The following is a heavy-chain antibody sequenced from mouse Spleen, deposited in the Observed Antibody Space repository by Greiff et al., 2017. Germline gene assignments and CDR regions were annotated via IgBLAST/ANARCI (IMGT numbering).Heavy chain of an antibody. CDR1: GYSFTDYN. V-gene: IGHV1S135*01. CDR2: IDPYNGGT. CDR3: AKEGSTMITTGRFAY. Sequence: EVQLQESGPELVKPGASVKVSCKASGYSFTDYNMYWVKQSHGKSLEWIGYIDPYNGGTSYNQKFKGKATLTVDKSSSTAFMHLNSLTSEDAEVYYCAKEGSTMITTGRFAYWGQGTLVTVSA. D-gene: IGHD2-4*01. J-gene: IGHJ3*01.